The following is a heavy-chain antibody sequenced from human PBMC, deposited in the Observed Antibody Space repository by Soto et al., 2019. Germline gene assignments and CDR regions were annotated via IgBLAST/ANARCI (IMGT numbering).Heavy chain of an antibody. D-gene: IGHD3-9*01. J-gene: IGHJ4*02. CDR2: INNNATNT. CDR3: VKEKGPCCDWSYHFDH. V-gene: IGHV3-64D*06. CDR1: AFAFSDYT. Sequence: PGWSLRLSCAASAFAFSDYTMQWLRQPPRGRLDFASAINNNATNTYYADSVEGRFTISRDNSKGQMYLQMNRLIFEDTAVYLCVKEKGPCCDWSYHFDHWGQGA.